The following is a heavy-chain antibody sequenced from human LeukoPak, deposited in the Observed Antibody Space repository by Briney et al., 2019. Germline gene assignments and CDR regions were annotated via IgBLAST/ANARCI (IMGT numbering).Heavy chain of an antibody. V-gene: IGHV1-69*13. J-gene: IGHJ6*02. Sequence: ASVKVSCKASGGTFSSYGISWVRQAPGQGLEWMGGIIPIFGTPNYAQKFQGRVTITADESTSTAYMELSSLRSEDTAVYYCARGSGTITMVRGVFYGMDVWGQGTMVTVSS. CDR1: GGTFSSYG. D-gene: IGHD3-10*01. CDR3: ARGSGTITMVRGVFYGMDV. CDR2: IIPIFGTP.